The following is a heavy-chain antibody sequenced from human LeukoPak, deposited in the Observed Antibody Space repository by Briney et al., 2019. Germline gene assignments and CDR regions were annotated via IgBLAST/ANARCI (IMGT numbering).Heavy chain of an antibody. CDR3: AKKAQYNGNYPLDY. CDR1: GFTFTSYS. D-gene: IGHD1-26*01. CDR2: TSDRGDYT. Sequence: QAGGSLRLSCAASGFTFTSYSMSWVRQAPGKGLEWVSGTSDRGDYTYYADSVKGRFTISRDNSKNTLYLQMNSLSAEDTALYFCAKKAQYNGNYPLDYWGQGTLVTVSS. J-gene: IGHJ4*02. V-gene: IGHV3-23*01.